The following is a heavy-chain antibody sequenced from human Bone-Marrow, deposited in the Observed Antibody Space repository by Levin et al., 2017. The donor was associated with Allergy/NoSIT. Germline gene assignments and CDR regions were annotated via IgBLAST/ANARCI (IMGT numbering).Heavy chain of an antibody. V-gene: IGHV3-11*04. Sequence: GGSLRLSCAASGFVFSDYVMAWIRQAPGKGLEWVSYISSRSGTIYHADSVKGRFTVSRDDAKNSLYLQMNSLRADDTAVYFCAGGPEMKTSYGLDYWGQGTLVTVSS. J-gene: IGHJ4*02. CDR2: ISSRSGTI. CDR1: GFVFSDYV. D-gene: IGHD5-24*01. CDR3: AGGPEMKTSYGLDY.